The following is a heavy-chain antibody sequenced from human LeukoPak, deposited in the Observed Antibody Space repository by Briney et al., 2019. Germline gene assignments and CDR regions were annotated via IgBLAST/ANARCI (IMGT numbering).Heavy chain of an antibody. CDR1: GYTFTTYG. V-gene: IGHV1-18*01. CDR3: ARDDRDGYNYEDY. Sequence: ASVKVSCKASGYTFTTYGVSWVRQAPGQGREWMGWISAFNGNTNYAQKLQGRVTMTTDTSTSTAYMALRSLRSDDTAVYYCARDDRDGYNYEDYWGQGTLVTVSS. J-gene: IGHJ4*02. CDR2: ISAFNGNT. D-gene: IGHD5-24*01.